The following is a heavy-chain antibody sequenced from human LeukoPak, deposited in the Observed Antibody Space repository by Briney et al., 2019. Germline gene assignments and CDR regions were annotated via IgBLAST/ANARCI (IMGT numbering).Heavy chain of an antibody. CDR2: INPNSGGT. Sequence: ASVKVSCKASGHTFTGYYMHWVRQAPGQGLEWMGWINPNSGGTNYAQKFQGRVTMTRDTSISTAYMELSRLRSDDTAVYYCASGGGRYDILTGSLGIDYWGQGTLVAVSS. CDR1: GHTFTGYY. V-gene: IGHV1-2*02. CDR3: ASGGGRYDILTGSLGIDY. J-gene: IGHJ4*02. D-gene: IGHD3-9*01.